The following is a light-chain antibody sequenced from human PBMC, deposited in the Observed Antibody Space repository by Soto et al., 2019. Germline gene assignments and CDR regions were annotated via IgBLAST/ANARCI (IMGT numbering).Light chain of an antibody. CDR2: GAS. CDR3: QQYGSSPPWT. J-gene: IGKJ1*01. Sequence: EIVLTQSPGTLSLSPGERATLSCRASQSVSSSYLAWYQQKPGQAPRLLFYGASSRDTGVPDRFSGSGSGTEFTLTISRLEPEDFAVYYCQQYGSSPPWTFGQGTKVEIK. CDR1: QSVSSSY. V-gene: IGKV3-20*01.